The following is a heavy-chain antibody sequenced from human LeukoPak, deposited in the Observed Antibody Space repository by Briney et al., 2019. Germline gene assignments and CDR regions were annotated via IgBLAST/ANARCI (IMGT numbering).Heavy chain of an antibody. D-gene: IGHD3-10*01. Sequence: SETLSLTCTVCGGSISSYYWSWIRQPPGKGLEWIGYIYYSGSTNYNPSLKSRVTISVDTSKNQFSLKLSSVTAADTAVYYCARFKPYSMGSILDYGKEWFGEDYYYYYYMDVWGKGTTVTVSS. J-gene: IGHJ6*03. CDR2: IYYSGST. CDR3: ARFKPYSMGSILDYGKEWFGEDYYYYYYMDV. CDR1: GGSISSYY. V-gene: IGHV4-59*01.